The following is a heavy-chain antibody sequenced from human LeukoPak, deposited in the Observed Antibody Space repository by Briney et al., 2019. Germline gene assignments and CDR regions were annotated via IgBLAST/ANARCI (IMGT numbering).Heavy chain of an antibody. CDR3: AKGARELLSGFDY. J-gene: IGHJ4*02. CDR1: GFTFSSYG. Sequence: GGSLRLSCAASGFTFSSYGMHWVRQAPGKGLEWVAFIRYDGSNKYYADSVKGRFTISRDNSKNTLYLQMNSLRAEDTVVYYCAKGARELLSGFDYWGQGTLVTVSS. D-gene: IGHD1-26*01. V-gene: IGHV3-30*02. CDR2: IRYDGSNK.